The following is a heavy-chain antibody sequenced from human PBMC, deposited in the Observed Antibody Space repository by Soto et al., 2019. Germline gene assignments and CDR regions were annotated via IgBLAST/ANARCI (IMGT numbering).Heavy chain of an antibody. Sequence: ASVKVSCKASGYTFTSYAMHWVRQAPGQRLEWMGWINAGNGNTKYSQKFQGRVTITRDTSASKAYMELSSLRSEDTAVYYCARDLRPRGYSGYGTFDYWGQGTLVTVSS. CDR2: INAGNGNT. CDR1: GYTFTSYA. D-gene: IGHD5-12*01. J-gene: IGHJ4*02. CDR3: ARDLRPRGYSGYGTFDY. V-gene: IGHV1-3*01.